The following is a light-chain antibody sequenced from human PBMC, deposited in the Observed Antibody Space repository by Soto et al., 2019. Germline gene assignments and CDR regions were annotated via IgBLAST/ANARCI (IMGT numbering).Light chain of an antibody. CDR2: AAS. V-gene: IGKV1-6*01. CDR3: LQDYNYPLT. CDR1: QGIRND. J-gene: IGKJ2*01. Sequence: AIQLTQSPSSLSASVGDRVTITCRASQGIRNDLGWYQQRPGKAPKLLIYAASTLPSGVPSRFRGSGSGTDFTLTISSLQPEDFATYYCLQDYNYPLTFGQGTKLEIK.